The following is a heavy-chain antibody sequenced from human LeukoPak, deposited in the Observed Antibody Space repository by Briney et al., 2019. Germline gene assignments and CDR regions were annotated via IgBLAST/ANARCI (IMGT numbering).Heavy chain of an antibody. D-gene: IGHD3-16*01. CDR2: INAGNGNT. Sequence: ASVKVSCKASGYTFTSYAMHWVRQAPGQRLEWMGWINAGNGNTKYSQKFQGRVTITRDTSASTAYMELSSLRSEDTAVYYCARGVGELFDFDCWGQGTLVTVSS. J-gene: IGHJ4*02. CDR3: ARGVGELFDFDC. V-gene: IGHV1-3*01. CDR1: GYTFTSYA.